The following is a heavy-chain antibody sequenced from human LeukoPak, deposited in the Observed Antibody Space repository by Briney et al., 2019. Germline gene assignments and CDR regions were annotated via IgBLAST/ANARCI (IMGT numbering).Heavy chain of an antibody. V-gene: IGHV3-23*01. D-gene: IGHD3-22*01. J-gene: IGHJ3*02. Sequence: GGSLRLSCAASGFTFSSYGMSWVRQAPGKGLEWVSAISGSGGSTHYADSVKGRFTISRDNSKNTLYLQMNSLKTEDTAVYYCTRHGGRDYYDSTEGAFDIWGQGTMTVSS. CDR1: GFTFSSYG. CDR3: TRHGGRDYYDSTEGAFDI. CDR2: ISGSGGST.